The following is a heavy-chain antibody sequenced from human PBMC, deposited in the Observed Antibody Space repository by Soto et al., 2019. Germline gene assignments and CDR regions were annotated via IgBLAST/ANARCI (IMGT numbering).Heavy chain of an antibody. CDR2: ISSRSSTI. Sequence: PGGSLRLSCAASGFTFSSYTMNWVRQAPGKGLEWVSYISSRSSTINYSDSVRGRFTINPDTSKNQFSLQLNSVTPEDTAVYYCARVPNPFRLKIGYEDAFDFWGQGTMVTVSS. CDR1: GFTFSSYT. CDR3: ARVPNPFRLKIGYEDAFDF. D-gene: IGHD5-12*01. J-gene: IGHJ3*01. V-gene: IGHV3-48*01.